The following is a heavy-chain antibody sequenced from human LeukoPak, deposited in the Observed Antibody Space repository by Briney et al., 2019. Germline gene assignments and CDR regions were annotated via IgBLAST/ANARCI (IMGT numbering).Heavy chain of an antibody. J-gene: IGHJ4*02. Sequence: SETLSLTCAVSGGSISSSNWWSWVRQPPGKGLEWIGEIYHSGSTNYNPSLKSRVTISVDTSKNQFSLKLSSVTAADTAVYYCARGSSGPFDYWGQGTLVTVSS. D-gene: IGHD5-12*01. CDR2: IYHSGST. CDR1: GGSISSSNW. CDR3: ARGSSGPFDY. V-gene: IGHV4-4*02.